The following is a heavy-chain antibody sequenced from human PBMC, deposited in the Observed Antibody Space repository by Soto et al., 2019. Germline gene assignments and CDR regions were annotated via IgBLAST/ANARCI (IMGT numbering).Heavy chain of an antibody. CDR1: GDSVSSNTAA. CDR2: TYYRSNWRH. D-gene: IGHD6-19*01. Sequence: SQTLSLTCVISGDSVSSNTAAWNWIRSSPSRGLEWLGRTYYRSNWRHDYAVSVKSRITVNPDTSKNHFSLQLNSVTPDDTAVYYCARGVAGTGFDLWGQGNLVTVSS. CDR3: ARGVAGTGFDL. J-gene: IGHJ4*02. V-gene: IGHV6-1*01.